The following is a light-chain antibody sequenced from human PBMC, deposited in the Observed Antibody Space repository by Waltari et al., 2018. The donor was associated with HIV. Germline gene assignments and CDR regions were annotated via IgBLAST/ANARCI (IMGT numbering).Light chain of an antibody. Sequence: QSVLTQPPAVSAAPGQTVTIPCSGSSSHIANPSVSWYQQLPGTAPKLLIYDNNRRSSGIPDRFSGSKSGTSATLAIAGLQTGDEADYYCGTWDTSLSAGVFGGGTKVTVL. CDR2: DNN. CDR1: SSHIANPS. CDR3: GTWDTSLSAGV. J-gene: IGLJ2*01. V-gene: IGLV1-51*01.